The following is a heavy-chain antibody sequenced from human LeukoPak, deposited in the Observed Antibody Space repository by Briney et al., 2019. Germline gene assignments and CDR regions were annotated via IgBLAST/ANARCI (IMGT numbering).Heavy chain of an antibody. V-gene: IGHV3-48*03. Sequence: PGGSLRLSCAASGFTFSSYEMNWVRQAPGKGLEWVSYIRSSGSTIYYADSVKGRFTISRDNAKNSLYLQMNSLRAEDTAVYYCARETYYDSGSYSDFALDYWGQGTLVTVSS. J-gene: IGHJ4*02. D-gene: IGHD3-10*01. CDR1: GFTFSSYE. CDR2: IRSSGSTI. CDR3: ARETYYDSGSYSDFALDY.